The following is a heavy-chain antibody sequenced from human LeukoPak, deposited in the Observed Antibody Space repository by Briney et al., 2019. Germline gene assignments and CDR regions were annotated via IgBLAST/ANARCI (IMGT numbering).Heavy chain of an antibody. CDR2: IYYIGST. J-gene: IGHJ4*02. CDR3: ARHRYGDPNFEY. Sequence: SETLSLTCTVSGGSISSYYWSWIRQPPGKGLEWIGYIYYIGSTNYNPSLKSRVTISVDTSKNQFSLKLSSVTAAETAVYYCARHRYGDPNFEYWGQGTLVTVSS. D-gene: IGHD4-17*01. V-gene: IGHV4-59*01. CDR1: GGSISSYY.